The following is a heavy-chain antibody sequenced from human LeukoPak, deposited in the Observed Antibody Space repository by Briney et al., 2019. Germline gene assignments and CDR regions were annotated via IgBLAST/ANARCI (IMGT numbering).Heavy chain of an antibody. J-gene: IGHJ4*02. V-gene: IGHV3-23*01. CDR3: AKANWVSNADAVW. CDR1: GFSFTTYA. Sequence: GGSLRLACAASGFSFTTYAMSWVRQAPARGPEWVSSIRGGSETFYADSVKGRFTLSRDDSRNTVYLQMNDLRVEDTATYYCAKANWVSNADAVWWGQGIPVSVSS. D-gene: IGHD1-1*01. CDR2: IRGGSET.